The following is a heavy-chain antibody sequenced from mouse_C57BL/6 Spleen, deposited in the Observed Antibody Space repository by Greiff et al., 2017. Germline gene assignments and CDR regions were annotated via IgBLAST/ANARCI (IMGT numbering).Heavy chain of an antibody. V-gene: IGHV1-39*01. Sequence: VQLKQSGPELVKPGASVKISCKASGYSFTDYNMNWVKQSNGKSLEWIGVINPNYGTTSYNQKFKGKATLTVAQSSSAAYMQLNSLTSEDSAVYYCSRYYGSSWAMDYWGQGPSVTVSA. D-gene: IGHD1-1*01. J-gene: IGHJ4*01. CDR1: GYSFTDYN. CDR2: INPNYGTT. CDR3: SRYYGSSWAMDY.